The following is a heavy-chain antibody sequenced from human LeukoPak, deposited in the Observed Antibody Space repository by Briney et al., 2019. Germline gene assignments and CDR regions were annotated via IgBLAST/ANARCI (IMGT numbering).Heavy chain of an antibody. J-gene: IGHJ5*02. Sequence: SAPLSLTCTVSGGSISSYYWSWIRRPPGKGGEWIGYIYTSGSTNYNPSLKSRVTISVDPSKTQFSLKLSSVTAADTAVYYCARLAVAKIGNWFDPWGQGTLVTVSS. CDR1: GGSISSYY. CDR2: IYTSGST. D-gene: IGHD6-19*01. CDR3: ARLAVAKIGNWFDP. V-gene: IGHV4-4*09.